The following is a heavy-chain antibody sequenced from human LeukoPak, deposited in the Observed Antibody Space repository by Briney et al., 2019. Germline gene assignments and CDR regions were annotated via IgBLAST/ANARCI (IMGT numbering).Heavy chain of an antibody. CDR3: AKDPIYDSSGYYYPDAFDI. Sequence: PGGSLRLSCAASGFTFSSYWMHWVRQAPGKGLVWVSRINSDGSSTSYADSVKGRFTISRDNSKNTLYLQMNSLRAEDTAVYYCAKDPIYDSSGYYYPDAFDIWGQGTMVTVSS. J-gene: IGHJ3*02. V-gene: IGHV3-74*01. D-gene: IGHD3-22*01. CDR1: GFTFSSYW. CDR2: INSDGSST.